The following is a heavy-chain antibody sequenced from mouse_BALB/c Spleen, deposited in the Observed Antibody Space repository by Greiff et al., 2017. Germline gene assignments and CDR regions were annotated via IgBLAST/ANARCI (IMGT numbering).Heavy chain of an antibody. Sequence: EVQRVESGGGLVKPGGSLKLSCAASGFTFSSYAMSWVRQTPEKRLEWVATISSGGSYTYYPDSVKGRFTISRDNAKNTLYLQMSSLRSEDTAMYYCARHGKAMDYWGQGTSVTVSS. V-gene: IGHV5-9-3*01. J-gene: IGHJ4*01. CDR1: GFTFSSYA. CDR2: ISSGGSYT. CDR3: ARHGKAMDY. D-gene: IGHD4-1*01.